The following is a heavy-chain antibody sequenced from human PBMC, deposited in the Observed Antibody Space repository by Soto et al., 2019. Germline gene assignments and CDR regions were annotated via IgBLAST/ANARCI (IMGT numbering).Heavy chain of an antibody. CDR2: IYYSGTT. Sequence: SETLSLTCTVSGGSISSYYWSWIRQPPGKGLEWIGYIYYSGTTNYNPSLKSRVTISVDTSKNQFFLKLSSVTAADTAVYYCARENPPSLFDYSGLGTLVTVSS. V-gene: IGHV4-59*01. D-gene: IGHD2-2*01. CDR3: ARENPPSLFDY. J-gene: IGHJ4*02. CDR1: GGSISSYY.